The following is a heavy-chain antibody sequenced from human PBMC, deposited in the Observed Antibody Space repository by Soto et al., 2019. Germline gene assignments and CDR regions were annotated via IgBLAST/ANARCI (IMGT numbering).Heavy chain of an antibody. J-gene: IGHJ4*02. D-gene: IGHD1-7*01. CDR3: ARGGTRTYLDY. Sequence: GASVKVSCKTSGYTFTRYAIHWVRQAPGQRLERMGWINAGNGDTKYSQKFQGRVTFARDTSASTAYMELSSLTSEDTAVYYCARGGTRTYLDYWGQGPQVTVSS. V-gene: IGHV1-3*01. CDR2: INAGNGDT. CDR1: GYTFTRYA.